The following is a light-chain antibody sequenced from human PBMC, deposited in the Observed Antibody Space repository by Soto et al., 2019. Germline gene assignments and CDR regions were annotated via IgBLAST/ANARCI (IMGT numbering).Light chain of an antibody. V-gene: IGKV1-39*01. Sequence: DIQMTQSPSSLSASVGDRVTITCRASENINRRLNWYQQQPGKAPKLLIYAASSLQNGVPARFRGGGSGTDFTLIITNLQPEDFATYYCQQSYTALSITFGQGTRLEIK. CDR2: AAS. J-gene: IGKJ5*01. CDR1: ENINRR. CDR3: QQSYTALSIT.